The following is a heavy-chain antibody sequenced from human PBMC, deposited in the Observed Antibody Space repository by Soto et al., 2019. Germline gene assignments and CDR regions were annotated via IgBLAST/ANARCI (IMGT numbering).Heavy chain of an antibody. J-gene: IGHJ6*02. D-gene: IGHD3-10*01. V-gene: IGHV4-34*01. CDR3: ARALVGSGSSGSYYPHRYYYYYYGMDV. CDR1: GGSFSGYY. Sequence: SETLSLTCAVYGGSFSGYYWSWIRQPPGKGLEWIGEINHSGSTNYNPSLKSRVTISVDTSKNQFSLKLSSVTAADTAVYYCARALVGSGSSGSYYPHRYYYYYYGMDVWGQGTTVTVYS. CDR2: INHSGST.